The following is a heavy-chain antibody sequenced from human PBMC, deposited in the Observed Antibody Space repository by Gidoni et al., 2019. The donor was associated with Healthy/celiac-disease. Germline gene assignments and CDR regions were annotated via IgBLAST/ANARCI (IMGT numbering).Heavy chain of an antibody. CDR2: INPSGGST. CDR3: ARDGAYNWNMYWYFDL. V-gene: IGHV1-46*01. D-gene: IGHD1-20*01. J-gene: IGHJ2*01. CDR1: GYTFPSYY. Sequence: QVQLVQSGAEVKKPGASVKVSCKASGYTFPSYYMHWVRQAPGQGLEWMGIINPSGGSTSYAQKFQGRVTMTRDTSTSTVYMELSSLRSEDTAVYYCARDGAYNWNMYWYFDLWGRGTLVTVSS.